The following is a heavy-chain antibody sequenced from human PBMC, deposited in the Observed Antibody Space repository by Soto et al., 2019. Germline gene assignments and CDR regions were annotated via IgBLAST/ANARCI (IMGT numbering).Heavy chain of an antibody. Sequence: PGESLRLSCAASGFTFSTYSMNWVRQAPGKGLEWVSYISSSSSTIFYTDSVKGRFTVSRDNAKNTLYLQMNSLRAEDTAVYYCARDRYSSGWYDLDYWGQGT. CDR1: GFTFSTYS. CDR3: ARDRYSSGWYDLDY. CDR2: ISSSSSTI. V-gene: IGHV3-48*01. D-gene: IGHD6-19*01. J-gene: IGHJ4*02.